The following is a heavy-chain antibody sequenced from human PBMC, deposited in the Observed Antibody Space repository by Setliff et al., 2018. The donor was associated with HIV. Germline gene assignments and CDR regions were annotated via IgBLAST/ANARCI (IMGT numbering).Heavy chain of an antibody. J-gene: IGHJ4*02. D-gene: IGHD6-19*01. CDR3: ARRSGWAYDY. CDR2: IIHSGST. V-gene: IGHV4-34*12. CDR1: GGSFSGYY. Sequence: PSETLSLTCAVYGGSFSGYYWSWIRQPPGKELEWIGEIIHSGSTNYSPSLKSRVTISVDTSKNQFSLKLSSVTAADTAVYYCARRSGWAYDYWGQGTLVTVSS.